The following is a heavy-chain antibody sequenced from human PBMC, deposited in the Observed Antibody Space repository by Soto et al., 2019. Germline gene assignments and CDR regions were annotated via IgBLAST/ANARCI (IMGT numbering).Heavy chain of an antibody. CDR2: TYYRSKWYN. Sequence: PSQTLSLTCAISGDSVSSNSAAWNWIRQSPSRSLEWLGRTYYRSKWYNDYAVSVKSRITINPDTSKNQFSLQLSSVTAADMAVYYCARRDFWSGCYWAHWGQGTLVTVSS. CDR3: ARRDFWSGCYWAH. J-gene: IGHJ4*02. V-gene: IGHV6-1*01. CDR1: GDSVSSNSAA. D-gene: IGHD3-3*01.